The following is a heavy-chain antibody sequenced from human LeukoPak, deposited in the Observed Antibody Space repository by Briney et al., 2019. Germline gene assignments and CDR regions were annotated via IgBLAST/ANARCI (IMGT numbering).Heavy chain of an antibody. J-gene: IGHJ4*02. V-gene: IGHV4-30-4*08. Sequence: LQTLSLTCTVSGGSISSGDYYWSWIRQPPGKGLEWIGHTHYSGITYYSPSLKSRLTISVDTSKNQFSLKLSSVTAADTAVYHCARAQAYSSSWYYFDYWGQGTLVTVSS. CDR3: ARAQAYSSSWYYFDY. D-gene: IGHD6-13*01. CDR1: GGSISSGDYY. CDR2: THYSGIT.